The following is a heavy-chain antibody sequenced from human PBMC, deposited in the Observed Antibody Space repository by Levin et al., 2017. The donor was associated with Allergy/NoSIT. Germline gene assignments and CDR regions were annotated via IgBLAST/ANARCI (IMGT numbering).Heavy chain of an antibody. V-gene: IGHV3-48*03. Sequence: GGSLRLSCAASGFTFSSYEMNWVRQAPGKGLEWVSYISSSGSTIYYAVSVKGRFTISRDNAKNSLYLQMNSLRAEDTAVYYCARDSNYGGYWGQGTLVTVSS. CDR2: ISSSGSTI. D-gene: IGHD3-10*01. J-gene: IGHJ4*02. CDR3: ARDSNYGGY. CDR1: GFTFSSYE.